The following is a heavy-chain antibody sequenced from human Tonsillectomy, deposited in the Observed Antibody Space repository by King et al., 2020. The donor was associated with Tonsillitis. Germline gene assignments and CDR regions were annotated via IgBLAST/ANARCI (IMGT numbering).Heavy chain of an antibody. CDR1: GGSISSSSYY. Sequence: QLQESGPGLVKPSETLSLTCTVSGGSISSSSYYWGWIRQPPGKGLEWIGSIYYSGSTYYNPSLKSRVTISVDTSKNQFSLKLSSVTAADTAVYYCARLDIVVVPAAARDYGMDVWGQGTTVTVSS. D-gene: IGHD2-2*03. J-gene: IGHJ6*02. CDR2: IYYSGST. V-gene: IGHV4-39*07. CDR3: ARLDIVVVPAAARDYGMDV.